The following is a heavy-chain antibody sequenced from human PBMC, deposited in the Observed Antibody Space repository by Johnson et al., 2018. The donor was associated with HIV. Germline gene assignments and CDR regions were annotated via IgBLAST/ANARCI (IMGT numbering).Heavy chain of an antibody. CDR2: IYSGGST. CDR3: AKDFWPVGARGAFDI. CDR1: GLTVSSNY. J-gene: IGHJ3*02. D-gene: IGHD1-26*01. Sequence: VPLVVSGGGLVKPGGSLRLSCSASGLTVSSNYMSWVRQAPGKGLEWVSVIYSGGSTYYADSVKGRFTISRDNSKNTLYLQMNSLRAEDTAVYYCAKDFWPVGARGAFDIWGQGTMVTVSS. V-gene: IGHV3-66*01.